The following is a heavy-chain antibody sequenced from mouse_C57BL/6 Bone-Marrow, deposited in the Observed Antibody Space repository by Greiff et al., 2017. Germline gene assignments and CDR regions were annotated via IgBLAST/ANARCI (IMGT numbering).Heavy chain of an antibody. CDR1: GYSFTGYY. CDR3: ARSYDPPYYYAMDY. Sequence: VQLQQSGPELVKPGASVKISCKASGYSFTGYYMNWVKQSPEKSLEWIGEINPSTGGTTYNQKFKAKATLTVDKSSSTAYMQLKSLTSEDSAVYYCARSYDPPYYYAMDYWGQGTSVTVSS. J-gene: IGHJ4*01. D-gene: IGHD2-3*01. CDR2: INPSTGGT. V-gene: IGHV1-42*01.